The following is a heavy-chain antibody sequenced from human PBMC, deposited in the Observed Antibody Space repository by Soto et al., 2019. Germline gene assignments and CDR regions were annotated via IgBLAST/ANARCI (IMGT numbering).Heavy chain of an antibody. CDR3: AKSLGYCSSTSCYPNHDAFDI. CDR1: GFTFSNYA. D-gene: IGHD2-2*01. J-gene: IGHJ3*02. V-gene: IGHV3-23*01. CDR2: ISASGGST. Sequence: GGSLRLSCASSGFTFSNYAMSWVRQAPGKGLEWVSAISASGGSTYYADSVKGRFTISRDNSKNTLYLQMNSLRAEDTAVYYCAKSLGYCSSTSCYPNHDAFDIWGQGTMVTFSS.